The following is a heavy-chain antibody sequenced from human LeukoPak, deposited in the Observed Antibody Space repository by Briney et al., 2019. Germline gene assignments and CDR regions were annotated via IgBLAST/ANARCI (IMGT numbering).Heavy chain of an antibody. D-gene: IGHD3-3*01. CDR1: GVTFSNYG. CDR2: ISYDGSNK. Sequence: GGSLRLSCAASGVTFSNYGMHWVRQAPGKGLEWVAVISYDGSNKYYADSVKGRSTISRDNTMNSLYLQMSSLRAEDTAVYYCATDRGWRTSGYYLYYFEYWGQGTLVTYSS. CDR3: ATDRGWRTSGYYLYYFEY. J-gene: IGHJ4*02. V-gene: IGHV3-30*03.